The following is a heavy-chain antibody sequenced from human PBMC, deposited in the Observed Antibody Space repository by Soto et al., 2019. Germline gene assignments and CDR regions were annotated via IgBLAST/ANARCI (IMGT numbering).Heavy chain of an antibody. J-gene: IGHJ6*02. V-gene: IGHV1-8*01. CDR1: GYTFTSHD. D-gene: IGHD3-3*01. Sequence: ASVKVSCKASGYTFTSHDINWVRQATGQGLEWMGWMNPNSGNTGYAQKFQGRVTMTRNTSISAAYMELSSLRSEDTAVYYCARLPDFWSGYNYYYYGMDVWGQGTTVTVSS. CDR3: ARLPDFWSGYNYYYYGMDV. CDR2: MNPNSGNT.